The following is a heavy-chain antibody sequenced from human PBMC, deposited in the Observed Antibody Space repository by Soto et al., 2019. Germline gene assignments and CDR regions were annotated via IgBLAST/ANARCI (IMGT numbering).Heavy chain of an antibody. V-gene: IGHV1-69*06. CDR3: ASTTSGSYLSYYYGMDV. D-gene: IGHD1-26*01. Sequence: SVKVSCKASGGIFSTNTITWVRQAPGQGLEWMGGYVPIFGTANYAQKFQGRVTITADKSTSTAYMELSSLRSEDTAVYYCASTTSGSYLSYYYGMDVWGQGTTVTVSS. J-gene: IGHJ6*02. CDR1: GGIFSTNT. CDR2: YVPIFGTA.